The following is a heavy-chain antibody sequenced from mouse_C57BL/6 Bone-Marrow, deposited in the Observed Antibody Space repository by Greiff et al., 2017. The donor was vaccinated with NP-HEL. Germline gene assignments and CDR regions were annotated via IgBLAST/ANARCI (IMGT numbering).Heavy chain of an antibody. V-gene: IGHV5-9-1*02. CDR3: TRAWDGYYDVDY. Sequence: EVKVEESGEGLVKPGGSLKLSCAASGFTFSSYAMSWVRQTPEKRLEWVAYISSGVDYIYYADTVKGRFTISRDNARNTLYLQMSSLKSEDTAMYYCTRAWDGYYDVDYWGQGTTLTVSS. D-gene: IGHD2-3*01. CDR2: ISSGVDYI. CDR1: GFTFSSYA. J-gene: IGHJ2*01.